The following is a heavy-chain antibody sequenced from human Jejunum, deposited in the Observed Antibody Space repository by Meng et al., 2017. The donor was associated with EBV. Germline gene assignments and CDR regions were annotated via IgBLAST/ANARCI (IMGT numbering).Heavy chain of an antibody. D-gene: IGHD5-12*01. Sequence: EPAPGPRTLPETLSLTATVSGASIGSSAYLWGWIRQPPGRGLEWIAHIYYGAETYSNPSLKSRVTISQDNSKNQFSLKLTSVTAADTAVYYCARGRDILVGGSERFDYWGQGTLVTVSS. CDR3: ARGRDILVGGSERFDY. V-gene: IGHV4-61*05. CDR1: GASIGSSAYL. CDR2: IYYGAET. J-gene: IGHJ4*02.